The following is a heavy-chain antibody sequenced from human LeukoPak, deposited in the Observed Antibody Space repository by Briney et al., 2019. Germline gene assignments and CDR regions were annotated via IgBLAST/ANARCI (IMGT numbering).Heavy chain of an antibody. V-gene: IGHV3-21*01. CDR2: ISSSSGYI. Sequence: PGGSLRLSCAASGFTFSSYSMNWVRQAPGKGLEWVSSISSSSGYIFYADSVKGRFTISRDNAKNSLYLQMNSLRAEDTAVYYCARGYCSGGSCYSSLNYYGMGVWGQGTTVTVSS. J-gene: IGHJ6*02. CDR1: GFTFSSYS. CDR3: ARGYCSGGSCYSSLNYYGMGV. D-gene: IGHD2-15*01.